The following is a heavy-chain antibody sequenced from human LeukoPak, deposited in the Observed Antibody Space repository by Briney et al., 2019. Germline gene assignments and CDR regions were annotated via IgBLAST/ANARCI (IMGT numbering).Heavy chain of an antibody. V-gene: IGHV4-59*01. CDR2: IYYSGST. J-gene: IGHJ4*02. Sequence: PSETLSLTCTVSGGSISSYYWSWIRQPPGKGLEWIGYIYYSGSTNYNPSLKSRVTISVDTSKNQFSLKLSSVTAADTAVYYCARQKYSSSCLDYWGQGTLVTVSS. CDR3: ARQKYSSSCLDY. D-gene: IGHD6-13*01. CDR1: GGSISSYY.